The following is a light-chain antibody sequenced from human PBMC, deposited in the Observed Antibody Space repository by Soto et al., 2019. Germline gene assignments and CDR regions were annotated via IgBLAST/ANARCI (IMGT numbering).Light chain of an antibody. CDR2: GAS. Sequence: EILMTQSPGTLSVSTGEGATLSCRASQSVDNNLAWYQQKPSQAPRLLIYGASTRPTGIPDRFSGSGSGTEFTLTISSPQSEEFAVYYCQQYDTLPLPFGGGTKVEIK. CDR1: QSVDNN. CDR3: QQYDTLPLP. J-gene: IGKJ4*01. V-gene: IGKV3D-15*01.